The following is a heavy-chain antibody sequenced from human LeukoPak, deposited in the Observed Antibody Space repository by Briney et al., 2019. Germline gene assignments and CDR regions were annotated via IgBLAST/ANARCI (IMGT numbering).Heavy chain of an antibody. CDR1: GYTFPRYG. J-gene: IGHJ4*02. D-gene: IGHD3-22*01. V-gene: IGHV1-18*01. CDR3: ARVSHHDSSSYSDY. Sequence: ASVKVSCKASGYTFPRYGISRVRQAPGQGLEWTGWISAYNGNTNYAQKLQGRVTMTTDTSTSTAYMELRSVRSDDTAVYYCARVSHHDSSSYSDYWGQGTLVTVSS. CDR2: ISAYNGNT.